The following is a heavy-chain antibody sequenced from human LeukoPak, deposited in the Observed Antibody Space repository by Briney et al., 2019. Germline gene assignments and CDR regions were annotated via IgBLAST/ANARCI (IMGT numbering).Heavy chain of an antibody. Sequence: PGGSLRLSCTASGFTFGDYAMSWVRQAPGKGLEWVSAISGSGGSTYYADSVKGRFTISRDNSKNTLYLQMNSLKTEDTAVYYCTTDSAQNYGSGSYYPLWYYYYGMDVWGQGTTVTVSS. CDR3: TTDSAQNYGSGSYYPLWYYYYGMDV. CDR1: GFTFGDYA. J-gene: IGHJ6*02. V-gene: IGHV3-23*01. CDR2: ISGSGGST. D-gene: IGHD3-10*01.